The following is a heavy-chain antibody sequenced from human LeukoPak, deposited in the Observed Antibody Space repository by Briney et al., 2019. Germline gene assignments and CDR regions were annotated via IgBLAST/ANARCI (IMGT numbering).Heavy chain of an antibody. CDR2: INHSGST. Sequence: SETLSLTCAVYGGSFSGYYWSWIRQPPGKGLEWIGEINHSGSTNYNPSLKSRVTISVDTSKNQFSLKLSSVTAADTAVYYCARRRRSYYYGSGSPTLFDHWGQGTLVTVSS. J-gene: IGHJ4*02. V-gene: IGHV4-34*01. CDR1: GGSFSGYY. D-gene: IGHD3-10*01. CDR3: ARRRRSYYYGSGSPTLFDH.